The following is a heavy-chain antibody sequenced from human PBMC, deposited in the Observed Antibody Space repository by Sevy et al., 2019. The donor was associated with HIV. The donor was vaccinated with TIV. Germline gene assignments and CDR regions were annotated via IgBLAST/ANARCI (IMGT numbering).Heavy chain of an antibody. V-gene: IGHV3-33*01. J-gene: IGHJ6*02. CDR2: IWYDGSNK. D-gene: IGHD6-13*01. Sequence: GGSLRLSCAASGFTFSSYGMHWVRQAPGKGLEWVAVIWYDGSNKYYADSVKGRFTISRDNSKNTLYLKMNSLGADDTAVYYCARDGAEAGTGAIYYYYGMDVWGQGTTVTVSS. CDR3: ARDGAEAGTGAIYYYYGMDV. CDR1: GFTFSSYG.